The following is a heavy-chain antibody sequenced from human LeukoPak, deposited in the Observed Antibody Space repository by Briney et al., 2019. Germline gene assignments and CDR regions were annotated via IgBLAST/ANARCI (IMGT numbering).Heavy chain of an antibody. CDR1: GGSISTSRYY. V-gene: IGHV4-39*07. CDR3: ARLLSEYQLLPAQYGMDV. D-gene: IGHD2-2*01. Sequence: PSETLSLTCSVSGGSISTSRYYWGWIRQSPGKGLEWIGSISYYGSTHYNPSLQSRVTISVDTSKNQFSLQLSSVTAADTAVYYCARLLSEYQLLPAQYGMDVWGQGTTVTVSS. CDR2: ISYYGST. J-gene: IGHJ6*02.